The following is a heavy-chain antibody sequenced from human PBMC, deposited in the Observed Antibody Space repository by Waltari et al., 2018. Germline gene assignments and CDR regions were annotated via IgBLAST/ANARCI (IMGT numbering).Heavy chain of an antibody. D-gene: IGHD6-19*01. CDR3: AKAGSSGWFFFDY. J-gene: IGHJ4*02. CDR2: IRYDGSNK. CDR1: GFTFSSYG. Sequence: QVQLVESGGGVVQPGGSLRLSCAASGFTFSSYGMYLVRQAPGKGLEWVAFIRYDGSNKYYADSVKGRFTISRDNSKNTLYLQMNSLRAEDTAVYYCAKAGSSGWFFFDYWGQGTLVTVSS. V-gene: IGHV3-30*02.